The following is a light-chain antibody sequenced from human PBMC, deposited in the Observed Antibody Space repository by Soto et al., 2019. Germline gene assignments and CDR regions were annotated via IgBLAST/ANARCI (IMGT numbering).Light chain of an antibody. CDR3: QQANSFPRT. Sequence: DIQMTQSPSSVYASVGDRVTITCRASQGISSWLAWYQQKPGKAPKLLIYSAYNFQSGVSSRFSCSGSGTDLTLTISSLQPEEFATYYCQQANSFPRTFGQGTKVEIK. CDR1: QGISSW. V-gene: IGKV1-12*01. CDR2: SAY. J-gene: IGKJ1*01.